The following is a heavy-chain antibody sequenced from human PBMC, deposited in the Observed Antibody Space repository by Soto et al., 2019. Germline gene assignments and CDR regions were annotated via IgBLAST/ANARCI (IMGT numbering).Heavy chain of an antibody. CDR2: IYYSGST. CDR3: ASSLFNYDFWSGYYFWFDP. D-gene: IGHD3-3*01. CDR1: GGSISSYD. V-gene: IGHV4-59*01. J-gene: IGHJ5*02. Sequence: SETKSVTCTVAGGSISSYDWSWIRQNPGKGLEWIGYIYYSGSTNYNPSLKSRVTISVDTSKNQFSLKLSSVTAADTAVYYCASSLFNYDFWSGYYFWFDPWGQGTLVTSPQ.